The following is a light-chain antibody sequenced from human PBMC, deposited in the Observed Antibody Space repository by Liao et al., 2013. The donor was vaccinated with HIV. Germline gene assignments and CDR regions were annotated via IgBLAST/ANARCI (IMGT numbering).Light chain of an antibody. CDR3: QLWDSSSDHPYV. J-gene: IGLJ1*01. CDR2: QDT. V-gene: IGLV3-1*01. CDR1: NLGNKF. Sequence: SYELTQPPSVSVSPGQTATITCSGDNLGNKFVCWYQQRPGQSPVVVIYQDTRRPSGIPERFSGSNSGNTATLTISRVEAGDEADYYCQLWDSSSDHPYVFGTGTQVTVL.